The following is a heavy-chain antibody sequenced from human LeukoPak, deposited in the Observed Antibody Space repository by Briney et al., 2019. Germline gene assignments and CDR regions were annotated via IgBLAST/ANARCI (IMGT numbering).Heavy chain of an antibody. J-gene: IGHJ4*02. CDR2: IKQDGSEK. CDR3: ARDTDYYGPGSYPYYLDY. D-gene: IGHD3-10*01. V-gene: IGHV3-7*01. CDR1: GFTFGSYW. Sequence: GGSLRLSCAASGFTFGSYWLSWFRRAPGRGREWLAKIKQDGSEKYYVDSVKGGFTISRDNAKNSLYLQMNSLRAEDTAVYYCARDTDYYGPGSYPYYLDYWGQGTLVTVSS.